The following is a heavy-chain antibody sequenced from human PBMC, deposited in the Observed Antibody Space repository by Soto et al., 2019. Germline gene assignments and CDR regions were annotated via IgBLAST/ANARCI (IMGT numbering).Heavy chain of an antibody. CDR3: ARVDPGIAAGTGRGYFDY. V-gene: IGHV4-38-2*01. CDR1: GYSISSGYY. D-gene: IGHD6-13*01. Sequence: SETLSLTCAVSGYSISSGYYWGWIRQPPGKGLEWIGSIYHSGSTYYNPSLKSRVTISVDTSKNQFSLKLSSVTAADTAVYYRARVDPGIAAGTGRGYFDYWGQGTLVTVSS. J-gene: IGHJ4*02. CDR2: IYHSGST.